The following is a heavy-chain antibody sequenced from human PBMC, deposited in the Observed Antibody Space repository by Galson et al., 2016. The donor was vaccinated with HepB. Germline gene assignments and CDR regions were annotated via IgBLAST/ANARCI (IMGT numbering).Heavy chain of an antibody. Sequence: SLRLSCAASGFTFSSSNMNWVRQAPGKGLEWVSSISTSSNYIYYADSVKGRFTISRDNAKNSLYLLMKSLRAEDTAIYYCARVRELSHDLDYWGQGTLVTVSS. CDR1: GFTFSSSN. J-gene: IGHJ4*02. D-gene: IGHD3-16*02. V-gene: IGHV3-21*06. CDR3: ARVRELSHDLDY. CDR2: ISTSSNYI.